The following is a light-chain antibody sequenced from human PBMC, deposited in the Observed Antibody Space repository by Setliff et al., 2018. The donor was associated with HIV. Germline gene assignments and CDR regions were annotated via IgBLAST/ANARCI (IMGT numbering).Light chain of an antibody. CDR1: NSDVGSYNF. J-gene: IGLJ1*01. V-gene: IGLV2-23*02. CDR2: EVN. Sequence: QSVLTQPASVSGSPGQSITISCTGTNSDVGSYNFVSWYQLHPGKAPKLMIYEVNNRPSGVSNRFSGSKSGNTASLTIPGLQAEDEADYYCCSYAGDTAFYVFGIGTKVTVL. CDR3: CSYAGDTAFYV.